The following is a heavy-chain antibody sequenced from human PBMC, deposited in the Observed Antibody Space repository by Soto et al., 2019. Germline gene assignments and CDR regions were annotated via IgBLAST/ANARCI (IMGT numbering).Heavy chain of an antibody. Sequence: ASAKVSCKASGYTFTSYDINWVRQATGQGLEWMGWMNPNSGNTGYAQKFQGRVTMTRNTSISTAYMELSSLRSEDTAVYYCARRGGYCSSTSCYRDYYYYGMDVWGQGTTVTVSS. CDR2: MNPNSGNT. D-gene: IGHD2-2*01. J-gene: IGHJ6*02. CDR3: ARRGGYCSSTSCYRDYYYYGMDV. V-gene: IGHV1-8*01. CDR1: GYTFTSYD.